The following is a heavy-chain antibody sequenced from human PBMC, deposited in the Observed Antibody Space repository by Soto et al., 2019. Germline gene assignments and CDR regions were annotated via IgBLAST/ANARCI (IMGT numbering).Heavy chain of an antibody. V-gene: IGHV4-34*01. J-gene: IGHJ6*02. CDR2: INHSGST. D-gene: IGHD6-6*01. Sequence: SETLSLTCAVYGGSFSGYYWSWIRQPPGKGLEWIGEINHSGSTNYNPSLKSRVTISVDTSKNQFSLKLSSVTAADTAVYYCARGMGLAAPYYYYGMDVWGQGTTVTVSS. CDR3: ARGMGLAAPYYYYGMDV. CDR1: GGSFSGYY.